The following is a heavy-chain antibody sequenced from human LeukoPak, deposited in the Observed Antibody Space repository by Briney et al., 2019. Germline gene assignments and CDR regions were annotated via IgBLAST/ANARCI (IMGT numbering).Heavy chain of an antibody. D-gene: IGHD3-10*01. Sequence: GGSLRLSCAASGFTFSSYGMHWVRQAPGKGLEWVAFIRYDGSNKYYADSVKGRFTISRDNSKNTLYLQMNSLRAEDTAVYYCAKDMVRGGGRAAFDIWGQGTMVTVSS. CDR2: IRYDGSNK. J-gene: IGHJ3*02. V-gene: IGHV3-30*02. CDR3: AKDMVRGGGRAAFDI. CDR1: GFTFSSYG.